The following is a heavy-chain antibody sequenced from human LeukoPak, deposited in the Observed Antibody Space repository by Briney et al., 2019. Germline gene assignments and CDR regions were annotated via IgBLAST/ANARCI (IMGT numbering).Heavy chain of an antibody. CDR2: ISGSGDST. Sequence: PGGSLRLSCAASGFNFSNYAMTWVRQAPGKGLESVSGISGSGDSTYYADSVKGRFTISRDNSKNTLYLQMNSLRTEDTAVYYCAKDRNSVGSPYNYWGQGTLVTVSS. J-gene: IGHJ4*02. CDR3: AKDRNSVGSPYNY. D-gene: IGHD6-6*01. V-gene: IGHV3-23*01. CDR1: GFNFSNYA.